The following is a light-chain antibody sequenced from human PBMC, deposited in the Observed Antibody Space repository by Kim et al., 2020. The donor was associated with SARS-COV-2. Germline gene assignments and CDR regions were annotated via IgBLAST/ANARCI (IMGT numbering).Light chain of an antibody. V-gene: IGLV3-21*04. CDR2: YDS. CDR1: NIGSKS. CDR3: QVWDSSSDHWV. J-gene: IGLJ3*02. Sequence: SSELTQPPSVSVAPGKTARITCGGNNIGSKSVHWYQQKPGQAPVLVIYYDSDRPSGIPERFSGSNSGNTATLTISRVEAGDEADYYCQVWDSSSDHWVF.